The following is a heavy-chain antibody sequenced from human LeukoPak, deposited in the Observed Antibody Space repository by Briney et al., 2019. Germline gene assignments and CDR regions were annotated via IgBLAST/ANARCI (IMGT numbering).Heavy chain of an antibody. J-gene: IGHJ5*02. D-gene: IGHD4-17*01. CDR1: GYTFNSYY. CDR3: ARGGRDYGDPRFDP. Sequence: GASVKVSCKASGYTFNSYYMHWVRQAPGQGLEWMGTINPSGGRTNYAQKFQGRVTMTRDTSTRTIYIELYSLRSDGTAVYYCARGGRDYGDPRFDPWGQGTLATVSS. CDR2: INPSGGRT. V-gene: IGHV1-46*02.